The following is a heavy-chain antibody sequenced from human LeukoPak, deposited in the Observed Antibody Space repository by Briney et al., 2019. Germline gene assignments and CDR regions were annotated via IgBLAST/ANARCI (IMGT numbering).Heavy chain of an antibody. CDR3: ARGRLDP. Sequence: ASLKVSCTASGYTFHSYDINWVRQATGQGLEWMGWINPSTGNTGYAPRFMGRVTMSRDTSISSAHLHLTSLTLAETAVYYCARGRLDPGGQGTQVIVSS. CDR1: GYTFHSYD. J-gene: IGHJ5*02. V-gene: IGHV1-8*01. CDR2: INPSTGNT.